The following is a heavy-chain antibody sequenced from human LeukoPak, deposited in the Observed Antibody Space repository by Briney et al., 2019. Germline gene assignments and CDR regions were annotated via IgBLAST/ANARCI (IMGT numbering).Heavy chain of an antibody. Sequence: SETLSLTCTVSGVSISSYYWSWIRQPPGKGLEWIGYIYYSGSTNYNPSLKSRVTISVDTSKNQFSLKLNSVTAADTAVYYCARHGYDILAGLIWGQGTMVTVSS. D-gene: IGHD3-9*01. CDR2: IYYSGST. J-gene: IGHJ3*02. CDR3: ARHGYDILAGLI. V-gene: IGHV4-59*08. CDR1: GVSISSYY.